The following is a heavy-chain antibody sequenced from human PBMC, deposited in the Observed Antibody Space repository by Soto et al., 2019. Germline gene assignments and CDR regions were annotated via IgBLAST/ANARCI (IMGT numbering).Heavy chain of an antibody. CDR2: IDYGGST. D-gene: IGHD3-9*01. V-gene: IGHV4-34*01. Sequence: PSETLSLTCAVYGESFNGYYWTWIRQPPGKGLEWIGEIDYGGSTRYNPSLKSRVSISVDTSKNHFSLKLNSVTAADTAVYYCAHILTGNFDHWGQGALVTSPQ. J-gene: IGHJ4*02. CDR3: AHILTGNFDH. CDR1: GESFNGYY.